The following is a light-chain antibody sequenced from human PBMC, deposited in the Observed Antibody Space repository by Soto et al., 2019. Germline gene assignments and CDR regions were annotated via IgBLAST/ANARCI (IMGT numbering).Light chain of an antibody. V-gene: IGKV1-5*01. J-gene: IGKJ1*01. CDR2: GAS. Sequence: DIQMTQSPYTLSASVGDRVTITCRASQSVSRQLAWYQQKPGKAPKLLVYGASSLESGVPSRFSGSGSGTEFPLTISSLQPDDFATYYCQQYNAYPGTFGQGTKVEL. CDR3: QQYNAYPGT. CDR1: QSVSRQ.